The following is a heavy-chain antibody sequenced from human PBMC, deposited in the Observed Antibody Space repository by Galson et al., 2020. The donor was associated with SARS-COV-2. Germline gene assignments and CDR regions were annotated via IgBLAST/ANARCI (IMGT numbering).Heavy chain of an antibody. CDR3: ARQKFGLYYFDY. J-gene: IGHJ4*02. D-gene: IGHD3-10*01. CDR2: IYYSGST. CDR1: GGSISSSTYY. V-gene: IGHV4-39*01. Sequence: SETLSLTCTVSGGSISSSTYYWGWIRQPPGKGLEWIGSIYYSGSTYYNPSLKSRVTISVDTSKNQFSLKLSSVTAADTAVYYCARQKFGLYYFDYGGQGALVTVSS.